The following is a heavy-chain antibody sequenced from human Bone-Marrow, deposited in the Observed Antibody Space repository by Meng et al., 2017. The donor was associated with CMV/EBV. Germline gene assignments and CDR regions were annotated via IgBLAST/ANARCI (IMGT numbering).Heavy chain of an antibody. CDR3: ARVIRNYYDSSGYYLDY. CDR2: ISAYNGNT. J-gene: IGHJ4*02. D-gene: IGHD3-22*01. V-gene: IGHV1-18*01. CDR1: YTLTSYG. Sequence: YTLTSYGISWMRQAPGQRLEWMGWISAYNGNTNYAQKLQGRVTMATDTSASTAYMELRSLRSDDAAVYYCARVIRNYYDSSGYYLDYWGQGTLVTVSS.